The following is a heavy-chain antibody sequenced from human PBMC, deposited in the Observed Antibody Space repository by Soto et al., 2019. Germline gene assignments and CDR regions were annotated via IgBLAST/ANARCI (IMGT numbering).Heavy chain of an antibody. V-gene: IGHV3-74*01. CDR2: INSDGSST. CDR3: VRTSLVVAAATREDY. Sequence: EVQLVESGGGLVQPGESLRLSCAASGFTFSSYWMHWVRQAPGKGLVWVSRINSDGSSTSYAGSVKGRLTISRDNAKNTLYLHMNSLRAEDTAVYYCVRTSLVVAAATREDYWGQGTLVTVSS. J-gene: IGHJ4*02. D-gene: IGHD2-15*01. CDR1: GFTFSSYW.